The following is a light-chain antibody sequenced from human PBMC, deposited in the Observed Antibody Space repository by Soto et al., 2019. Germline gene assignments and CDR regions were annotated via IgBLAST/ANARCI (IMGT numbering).Light chain of an antibody. CDR1: HVVSSSY. CDR3: QQYGSSLSIT. J-gene: IGKJ5*01. V-gene: IGKV3-20*01. Sequence: EIVLTQSPGTVSLSPGERATLSCRAIHVVSSSYVAWYQQNPGQAPRLLIYGASRRATGVPDRFSGSGSGTDFTLTISRLEPEDFAVYYCQQYGSSLSITFGQGTRLEI. CDR2: GAS.